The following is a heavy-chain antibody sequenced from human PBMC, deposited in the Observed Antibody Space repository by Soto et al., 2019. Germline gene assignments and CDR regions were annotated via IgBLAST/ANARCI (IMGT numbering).Heavy chain of an antibody. V-gene: IGHV2-26*01. D-gene: IGHD3-22*01. Sequence: SGPTLVNPTETLTLTCTVSGFSLSNARMGVSWIRQPPGKALEWLAHIFSNDEKSYSTSLKSRLTISKDTSKSQVVLTMTNMDPVDTATYYCARSTYYYDSSGYYYGMDVWGQGTTVTVSS. J-gene: IGHJ6*02. CDR2: IFSNDEK. CDR1: GFSLSNARMG. CDR3: ARSTYYYDSSGYYYGMDV.